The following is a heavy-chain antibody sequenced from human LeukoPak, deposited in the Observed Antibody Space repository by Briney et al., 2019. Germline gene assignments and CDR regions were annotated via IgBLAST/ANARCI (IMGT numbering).Heavy chain of an antibody. CDR3: ARVGGSYVP. V-gene: IGHV4-59*01. Sequence: KSSETLSLTCTVSGGSISSYYWSWIRQPPGKGLEWIGYIYYSGSGSTNYNPSLKSRVTISVDTSKNQFSLKLSSVTAADTAVYYCARVGGSYVPWGQGTLVTVSS. CDR1: GGSISSYY. CDR2: IYYSGSGST. D-gene: IGHD1-26*01. J-gene: IGHJ4*02.